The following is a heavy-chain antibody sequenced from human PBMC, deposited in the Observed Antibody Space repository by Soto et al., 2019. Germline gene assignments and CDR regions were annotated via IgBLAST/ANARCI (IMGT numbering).Heavy chain of an antibody. CDR2: ISGSGGST. Sequence: PGGSLRLSCAASGFTFSSYAMSWVRQAPGKGLEWVSAISGSGGSTYYADSVKGRFTISRDNSKNTLYLQMNSLRAEDTAVYYYAKVGPYYYDSSGYRWGQGTLVTVSS. V-gene: IGHV3-23*01. CDR3: AKVGPYYYDSSGYR. CDR1: GFTFSSYA. J-gene: IGHJ4*02. D-gene: IGHD3-22*01.